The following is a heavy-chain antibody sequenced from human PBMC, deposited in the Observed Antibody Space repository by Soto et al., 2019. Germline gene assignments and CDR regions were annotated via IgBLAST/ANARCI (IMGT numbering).Heavy chain of an antibody. D-gene: IGHD3-16*02. CDR3: AKASTYEYVWGSYRYYFSS. V-gene: IGHV3-23*01. Sequence: GGSLRLSCEASGFPFTTYAMSWVRQAPGKGLEWVSGISGSGDRTHYIDSVKGRFTISRDNSKNTLYLQMSSLRAEDTAVYYCAKASTYEYVWGSYRYYFSSWGPGTLVTVSS. J-gene: IGHJ4*02. CDR1: GFPFTTYA. CDR2: ISGSGDRT.